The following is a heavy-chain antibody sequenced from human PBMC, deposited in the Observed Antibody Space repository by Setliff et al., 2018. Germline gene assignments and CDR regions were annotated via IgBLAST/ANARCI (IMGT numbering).Heavy chain of an antibody. J-gene: IGHJ6*03. CDR3: ARVAPSPPYDYVWGSPNPLGLLYYYYYMDV. Sequence: SETLSLTCTVSGASLSSGTYYWGWIRQPAGKGLEWIGRIYTSGSTNYNPSLKSRVTMSVDTSKNQFSLKLCSVTAADTAVYYCARVAPSPPYDYVWGSPNPLGLLYYYYYMDVWGKGTTVTVS. CDR2: IYTSGST. D-gene: IGHD3-16*01. CDR1: GASLSSGTYY. V-gene: IGHV4-61*02.